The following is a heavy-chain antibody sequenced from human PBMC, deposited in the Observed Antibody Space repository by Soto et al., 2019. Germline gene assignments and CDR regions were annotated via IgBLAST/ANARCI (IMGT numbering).Heavy chain of an antibody. Sequence: PSETLSLTCTVSGGSIISYYWSWIRQPPGKGLEWIGYIYYSGSTNYNPSLKSRVTISVDTSKNQFSLKLSSVTAADTAVYYCARVNFDSSGYYNNWFDPWGQGTLVTVSS. CDR2: IYYSGST. J-gene: IGHJ5*02. D-gene: IGHD3-22*01. CDR1: GGSIISYY. V-gene: IGHV4-59*01. CDR3: ARVNFDSSGYYNNWFDP.